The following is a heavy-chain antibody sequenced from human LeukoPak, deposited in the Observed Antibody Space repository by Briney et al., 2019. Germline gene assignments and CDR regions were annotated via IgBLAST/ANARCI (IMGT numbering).Heavy chain of an antibody. J-gene: IGHJ3*01. D-gene: IGHD2-15*01. V-gene: IGHV3-21*01. Sequence: GGSLTLPCAVSRFTFNTYSMNCVRHSPGKGLECVSSISSSSSYIYYADSVKGRCTISRDNAKNSLYLQMNSLRAEDTAVYYCARDHSYCSGGSCYSLAFDFWGQGTMVTVSS. CDR3: ARDHSYCSGGSCYSLAFDF. CDR2: ISSSSSYI. CDR1: RFTFNTYS.